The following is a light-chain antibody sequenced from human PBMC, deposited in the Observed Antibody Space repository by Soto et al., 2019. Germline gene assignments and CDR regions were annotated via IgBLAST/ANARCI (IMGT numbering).Light chain of an antibody. CDR2: DVA. Sequence: QSALTQPRSVSGSPGQSVTISCTGTSSDVGGYNYVSWYQQHPGKAPKLIVYDVAKRPSGVPDRFSGSKSGNTASLTISGLQAEDEADYHCCSYAGSYFFVFGTGTQLTVL. CDR3: CSYAGSYFFV. V-gene: IGLV2-11*01. J-gene: IGLJ1*01. CDR1: SSDVGGYNY.